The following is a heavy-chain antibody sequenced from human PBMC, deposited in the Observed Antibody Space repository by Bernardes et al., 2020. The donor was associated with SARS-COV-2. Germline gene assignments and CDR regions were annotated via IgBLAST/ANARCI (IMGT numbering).Heavy chain of an antibody. CDR3: ARHQGSGWDYNGMDV. Sequence: GCSLRPSCAASGFTFSHYAMHWVRQAPGKGLEWVSIIWYDGSNKYYADSVRGRFTISRDNSKNTLYLQMNSLKAEDTAVYFCARHQGSGWDYNGMDVWGQGTTVSVSS. V-gene: IGHV3-33*01. CDR1: GFTFSHYA. J-gene: IGHJ6*02. D-gene: IGHD6-19*01. CDR2: IWYDGSNK.